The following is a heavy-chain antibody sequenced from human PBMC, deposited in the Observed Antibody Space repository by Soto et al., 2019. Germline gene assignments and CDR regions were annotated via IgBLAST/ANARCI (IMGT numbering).Heavy chain of an antibody. D-gene: IGHD7-27*01. Sequence: SETLSLTCAVYGGSFSGYYWGWIRQPPGKGLEWIGEINHSGSTNYNPSLKSRVTISIDTSKNQFSLKLSSVTAADTAMYYCARGWGRIFDYWGQGTLVTVSS. J-gene: IGHJ4*02. CDR1: GGSFSGYY. CDR2: INHSGST. CDR3: ARGWGRIFDY. V-gene: IGHV4-34*01.